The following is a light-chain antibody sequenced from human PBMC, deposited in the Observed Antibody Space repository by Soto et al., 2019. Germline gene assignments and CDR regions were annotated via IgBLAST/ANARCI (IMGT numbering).Light chain of an antibody. J-gene: IGLJ1*01. CDR3: QVWDSTSAHPYV. V-gene: IGLV3-21*02. CDR2: SER. CDR1: NIGSKS. Sequence: SYELTQPPSVSVAPGQTARITCGGNNIGSKSVNWYQHKPGQAPVLVVYSERDRASGIPARFSGSNSGNSATLTISRVEGGDEADYYCQVWDSTSAHPYVFGTGTKVTVL.